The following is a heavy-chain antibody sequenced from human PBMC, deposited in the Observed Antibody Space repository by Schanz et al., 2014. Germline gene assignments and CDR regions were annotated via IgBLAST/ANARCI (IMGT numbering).Heavy chain of an antibody. CDR2: IGGSHGQT. CDR1: GYTFTRSG. V-gene: IGHV1-18*01. D-gene: IGHD3-16*01. J-gene: IGHJ4*02. CDR3: ARGTPFLCDY. Sequence: QVQLVQSGGEVKTPGASVTVSCKASGYTFTRSGISWVRQAPGQGLEWMGWIGGSHGQTKFAQKFQGRVTMTTDTSTSTVYMELRSLTSDASAVYYCARGTPFLCDYWGQGTLVTVSS.